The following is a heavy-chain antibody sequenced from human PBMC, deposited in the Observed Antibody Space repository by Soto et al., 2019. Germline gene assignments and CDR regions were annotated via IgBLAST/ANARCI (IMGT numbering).Heavy chain of an antibody. CDR1: SDSINNKEW. CDR3: ARSFGSYAIEQ. J-gene: IGHJ1*01. D-gene: IGHD1-26*01. V-gene: IGHV4-4*02. CDR2: IHHSGST. Sequence: QMHLQELGPGLVKPSETLSLTCAVSSDSINNKEWWSWVRQPPGKGLEWIGEIHHSGSTNNKPALKTRVTMSVEKSTTQLSLKLSSVTAADTAVYSCARSFGSYAIEQWGQGTLVTVSS.